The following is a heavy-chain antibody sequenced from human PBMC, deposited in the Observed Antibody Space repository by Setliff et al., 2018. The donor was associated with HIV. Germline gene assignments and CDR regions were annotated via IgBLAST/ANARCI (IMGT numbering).Heavy chain of an antibody. J-gene: IGHJ4*02. CDR2: ISGLTGEV. CDR3: ARGGLGFLDWCLPDS. D-gene: IGHD2-21*02. Sequence: ASVKVSCKASGYDFSSYSMMWVRQTPGQGLEWLGWISGLTGEVRLAKEFQGRVTLTTSAYTAYMELKSLRSEDRGVYYCARGGLGFLDWCLPDSWGQGTLVSVSS. V-gene: IGHV1-18*04. CDR1: GYDFSSYS.